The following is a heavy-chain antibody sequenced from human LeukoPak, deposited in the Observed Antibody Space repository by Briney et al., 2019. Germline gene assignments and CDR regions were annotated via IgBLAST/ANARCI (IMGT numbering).Heavy chain of an antibody. CDR2: TYYRSKWYN. CDR3: ASSVRGYSGYDFRYYYYGMDV. CDR1: GDSVSSNSAA. J-gene: IGHJ6*02. Sequence: SQTLSLTCAISGDSVSSNSAAWNWIRQSPSRGLEWLGRTYYRSKWYNDYAVSVKSRITINPDTSKNQFSLQLNSVTPEDTAVYYCASSVRGYSGYDFRYYYYGMDVWGQGTTVTVSS. D-gene: IGHD5-12*01. V-gene: IGHV6-1*01.